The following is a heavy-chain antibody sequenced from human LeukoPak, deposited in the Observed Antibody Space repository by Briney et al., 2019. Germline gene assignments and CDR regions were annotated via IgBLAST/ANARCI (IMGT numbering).Heavy chain of an antibody. D-gene: IGHD6-19*01. CDR2: IWYDGSNK. V-gene: IGHV3-33*01. Sequence: GGSLRLSCAASGFTFSSYGMHWVRQAPGKGLEWVAVIWYDGSNKYYADSVKGRFAISRDNSKNTLYLQMNSLRAEDTAVYYCARDLGPAPGISVGGSGFGYWGQGTLVTVSS. J-gene: IGHJ4*02. CDR3: ARDLGPAPGISVGGSGFGY. CDR1: GFTFSSYG.